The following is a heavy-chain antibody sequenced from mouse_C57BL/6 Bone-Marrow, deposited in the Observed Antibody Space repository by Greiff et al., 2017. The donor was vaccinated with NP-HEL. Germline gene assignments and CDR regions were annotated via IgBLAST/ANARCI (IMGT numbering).Heavy chain of an antibody. V-gene: IGHV1-61*01. D-gene: IGHD1-2*01. J-gene: IGHJ2*01. CDR1: GYTFTSYW. CDR2: IYPSDSET. Sequence: VQLQQPGAELVRPGSSVKLSCKASGYTFTSYWMDWVKQRPGQGLEWIGNIYPSDSETHYNQKFKDKATLTVDKSSSTAYMQVSSLTSEDSAVYYCARKGLTTADYWGQGTTLTVSS. CDR3: ARKGLTTADY.